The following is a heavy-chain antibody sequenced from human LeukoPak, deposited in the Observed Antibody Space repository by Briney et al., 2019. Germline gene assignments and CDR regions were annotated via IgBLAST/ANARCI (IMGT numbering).Heavy chain of an antibody. CDR3: ARDGRAVVVPAATLDY. Sequence: ASVKVSCKASGYTFTGYYMHWVRQAPGQGLEWMGWINPNSGGTNYAQKFQGRVTMTRDTSISTAYMELSRLRSGDTAVYYCARDGRAVVVPAATLDYWGQGTLVTVSS. D-gene: IGHD2-2*01. V-gene: IGHV1-2*02. CDR1: GYTFTGYY. J-gene: IGHJ4*02. CDR2: INPNSGGT.